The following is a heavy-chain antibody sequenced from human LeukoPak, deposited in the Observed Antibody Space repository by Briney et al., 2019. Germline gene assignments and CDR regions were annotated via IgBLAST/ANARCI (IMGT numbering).Heavy chain of an antibody. CDR3: ARDLGDDSSGYSYYFDC. CDR1: GGSVSGTGYY. CDR2: IYETGSA. V-gene: IGHV4-39*07. J-gene: IGHJ4*02. D-gene: IGHD3-22*01. Sequence: PSETLSLTCSVSGGSVSGTGYYWGWIRRPPGKGLEWIANIYETGSAYYSPSLKTRVTISLDAASNQVSLILKSVTAADTAVYYCARDLGDDSSGYSYYFDCWGQGTLVTVSS.